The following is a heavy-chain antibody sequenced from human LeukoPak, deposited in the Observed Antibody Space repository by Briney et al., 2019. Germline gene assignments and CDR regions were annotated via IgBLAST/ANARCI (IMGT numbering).Heavy chain of an antibody. D-gene: IGHD6-13*01. V-gene: IGHV3-7*05. Sequence: GGSLRLSCAASGFIFSTYWLSWVSQAPGKGLEWVANVNQDGSEIYYVESVQGRFTISRDNVDNSLYLQMNRLGAEDTAVYYCARRGTSSSWAHFDYWGQGTLVTVSS. CDR2: VNQDGSEI. CDR3: ARRGTSSSWAHFDY. CDR1: GFIFSTYW. J-gene: IGHJ4*02.